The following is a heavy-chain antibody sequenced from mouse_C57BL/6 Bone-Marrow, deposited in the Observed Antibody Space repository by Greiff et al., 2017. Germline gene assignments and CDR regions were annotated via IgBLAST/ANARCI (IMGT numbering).Heavy chain of an antibody. J-gene: IGHJ4*01. V-gene: IGHV5-12*01. D-gene: IGHD2-4*01. Sequence: EVKLMESGGGLVQPGGSLKLSCAASGFTFSDYYMYWVRQTPEKRLEWVAYISNGGGSTYYPDTVKGRFTISSDNAKNTLYRQMSRLKSEDTAMYYCARLPLYYDYDGYAMDYWGQGTSVTVSS. CDR3: ARLPLYYDYDGYAMDY. CDR2: ISNGGGST. CDR1: GFTFSDYY.